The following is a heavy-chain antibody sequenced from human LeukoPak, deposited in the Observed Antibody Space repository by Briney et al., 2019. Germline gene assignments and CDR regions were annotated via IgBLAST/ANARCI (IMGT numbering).Heavy chain of an antibody. CDR2: IIPIFGTA. CDR3: ARDLQQAPYYFDY. Sequence: SVKVSCKASGGTFSSYAISWVRQAPGQGLEWMGRIIPIFGTANYAQKFQGRVTITTDESTSTAYMELSSLGSEDTAVYYCARDLQQAPYYFDYWGQGTLVTVSS. CDR1: GGTFSSYA. J-gene: IGHJ4*02. D-gene: IGHD5-18*01. V-gene: IGHV1-69*05.